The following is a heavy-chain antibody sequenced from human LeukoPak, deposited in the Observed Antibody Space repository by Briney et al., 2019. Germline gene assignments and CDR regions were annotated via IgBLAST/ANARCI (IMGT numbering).Heavy chain of an antibody. CDR2: ITNNFIT. CDR3: ARGREWELRASLDY. CDR1: GFTFRDFA. D-gene: IGHD1-26*01. J-gene: IGHJ4*02. Sequence: GGSLRLSRTASGFTFRDFAMNWVRQAPGKGLEWVSMITNNFITYYTDSVKGRFTISRDNSKNTLYLQMNSLRAEDTAVYYCARGREWELRASLDYWGQGTLVTVSS. V-gene: IGHV3-69-1*01.